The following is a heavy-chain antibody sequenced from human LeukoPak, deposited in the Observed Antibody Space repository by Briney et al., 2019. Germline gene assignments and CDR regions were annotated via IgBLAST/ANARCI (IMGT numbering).Heavy chain of an antibody. V-gene: IGHV3-30*18. D-gene: IGHD1-14*01. J-gene: IGHJ4*02. CDR2: ISYDGSDK. Sequence: PGRSLRLSCAASGFSFSSYGMHWVRQAPGKGLEWVALISYDGSDKYYADSVKGRFTISRDNSKNTLSLQMSSLRQEDTAVYYCAKNWDRLDYWGQGTLVTVSS. CDR1: GFSFSSYG. CDR3: AKNWDRLDY.